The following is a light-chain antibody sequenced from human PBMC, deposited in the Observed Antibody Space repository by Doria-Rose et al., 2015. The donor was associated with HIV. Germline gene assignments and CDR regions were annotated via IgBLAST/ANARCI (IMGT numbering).Light chain of an antibody. Sequence: DIRVAQSPESLGMSLGERATLNCKSNQSLLYTSKNYIALYQQKPGQPPKLLIYWASTRQSGVPARFSGSGSGTDFTLTISSLEAEDVAVYYCQQYYDTPSFGPGTTVDIK. CDR3: QQYYDTPS. V-gene: IGKV4-1*01. CDR2: WAS. CDR1: QSLLYTSKNY. J-gene: IGKJ3*01.